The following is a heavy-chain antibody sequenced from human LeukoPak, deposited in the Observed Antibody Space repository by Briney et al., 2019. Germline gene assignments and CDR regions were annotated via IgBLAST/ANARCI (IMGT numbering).Heavy chain of an antibody. CDR2: INHGGST. J-gene: IGHJ4*02. CDR3: ARGTTRFGNDY. D-gene: IGHD3-16*01. CDR1: GGSFSDYY. Sequence: SETLSLTCAVYGGSFSDYYWSWIRQPPGKGLEWIGEINHGGSTNYDPSLKNRVTISVDTSKNQFSLKLSSVTAADTAVYYCARGTTRFGNDYWGQGTLVTVSS. V-gene: IGHV4-34*01.